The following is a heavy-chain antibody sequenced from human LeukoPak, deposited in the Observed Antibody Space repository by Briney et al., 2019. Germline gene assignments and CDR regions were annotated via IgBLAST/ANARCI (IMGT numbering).Heavy chain of an antibody. V-gene: IGHV4-34*01. CDR2: INHSGST. CDR1: GGSFSGYY. Sequence: SETLSLTCAVYGGSFSGYYWSWIRQPPGKGLEWIGEINHSGSTNYNPSLKSRVTISVDTSKNQFSLKLSSVTAADTAVYYCATPSKGYWGQGTLVTVSS. CDR3: ATPSKGY. J-gene: IGHJ4*02.